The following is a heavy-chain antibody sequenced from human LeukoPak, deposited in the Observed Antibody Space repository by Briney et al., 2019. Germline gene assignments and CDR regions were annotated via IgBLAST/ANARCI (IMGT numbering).Heavy chain of an antibody. V-gene: IGHV6-1*01. Sequence: SQTLSLTCAISGDSVSSNSAAWHWIRQSPSRGLEWLGRTYYRSKWYNDYAVSVKSRITINPDTSKNQFSLQLNSVTPEDTAVYYCARESELNYYDSSGYYFWGQGTLVTVSS. CDR1: GDSVSSNSAA. J-gene: IGHJ4*02. D-gene: IGHD3-22*01. CDR2: TYYRSKWYN. CDR3: ARESELNYYDSSGYYF.